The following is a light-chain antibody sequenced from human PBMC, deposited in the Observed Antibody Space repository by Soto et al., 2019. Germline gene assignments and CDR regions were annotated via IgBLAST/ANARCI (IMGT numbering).Light chain of an antibody. V-gene: IGLV1-40*01. CDR2: GNT. CDR3: LSLDSSLSVV. J-gene: IGLJ2*01. Sequence: QSVLTQPPSMSGAPGQRVAISCTGSSSNIGAGYDVHWYQQLPGRAPKLLIYGNTNRPSGVPDRFSGSKSGTSASLAITGLQPEDEADYYCLSLDSSLSVVFGGGTKLTVL. CDR1: SSNIGAGYD.